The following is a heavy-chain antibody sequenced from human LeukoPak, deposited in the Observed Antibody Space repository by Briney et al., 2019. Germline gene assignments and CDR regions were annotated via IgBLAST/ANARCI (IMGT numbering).Heavy chain of an antibody. CDR1: GFTFSTFD. J-gene: IGHJ3*02. V-gene: IGHV3-13*01. CDR2: IGTAFDT. D-gene: IGHD7-27*01. CDR3: ARRNWGSGGGFDI. Sequence: GGSLRLSCAASGFTFSTFDFHWVRQVTGKGLEWVSAIGTAFDTSYADSVKGRFTISRENARNSLYLQMNSLRAGDTVVYYCARRNWGSGGGFDIWGQGTMVTVSS.